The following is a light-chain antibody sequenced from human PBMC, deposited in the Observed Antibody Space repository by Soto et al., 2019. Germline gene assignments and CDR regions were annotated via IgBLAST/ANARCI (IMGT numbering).Light chain of an antibody. CDR1: SGHNSYA. CDR2: LNSDGSH. CDR3: QTWSTDIRV. V-gene: IGLV4-69*01. J-gene: IGLJ3*02. Sequence: QPVLTQPPSASASLGASVKLTCTLSSGHNSYAIAWHQQQPEKGPRYLMKLNSDGSHSKGDGIPDCFSGSSSGAERYLTISSLQSEDEADYYCQTWSTDIRVFGGGTKLTVL.